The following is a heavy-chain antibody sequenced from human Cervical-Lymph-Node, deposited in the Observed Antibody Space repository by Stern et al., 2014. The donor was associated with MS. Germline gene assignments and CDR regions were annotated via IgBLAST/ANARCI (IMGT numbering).Heavy chain of an antibody. CDR1: GVSISSGGYY. CDR2: VSFSEST. Sequence: QLQLQESGPGLLKPSQTLSLSCTVSGVSISSGGYYWSWIRQLPGKGLEWIGCVSFSESTSYNPSVTSRVSISVDTSKTQFSLNLRSVTAADTAVYYCANGGDEYNPIDYWGQGTLVIVST. J-gene: IGHJ4*02. D-gene: IGHD5-24*01. CDR3: ANGGDEYNPIDY. V-gene: IGHV4-31*03.